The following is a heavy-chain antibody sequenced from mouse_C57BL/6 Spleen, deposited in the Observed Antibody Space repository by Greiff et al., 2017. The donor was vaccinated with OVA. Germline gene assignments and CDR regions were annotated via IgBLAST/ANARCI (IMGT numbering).Heavy chain of an antibody. CDR2: IHPNSGST. V-gene: IGHV1-64*01. CDR3: ARANYLDY. Sequence: QVQLQQPGAELVKPGASVKLSCKASGYTFTSYWMHWVRQRPGQGLEWLGMIHPNSGSTNYNEKFKSKATLTVDKSSSTAFMQLSSLTSEDSAVYYCARANYLDYWGQGTTLTVSS. J-gene: IGHJ2*01. CDR1: GYTFTSYW.